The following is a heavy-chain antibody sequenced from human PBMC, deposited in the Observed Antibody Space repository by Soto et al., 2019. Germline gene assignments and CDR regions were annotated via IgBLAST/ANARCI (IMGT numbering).Heavy chain of an antibody. CDR2: KNPNSGNT. Sequence: QVQLVQSGAEVKKPGASVKVSCKASGYTFTSYDINWVRQATGQGLEWMGWKNPNSGNTGYAQKSQARVTVPRNTSITTAYMEPSSLISEHTAVYYCARGSTWAGNVDYWGHGTLVTVS. CDR1: GYTFTSYD. D-gene: IGHD1-1*01. CDR3: ARGSTWAGNVDY. J-gene: IGHJ4*01. V-gene: IGHV1-8*01.